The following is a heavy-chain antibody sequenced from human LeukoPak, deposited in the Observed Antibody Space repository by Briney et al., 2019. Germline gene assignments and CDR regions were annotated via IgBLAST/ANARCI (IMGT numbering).Heavy chain of an antibody. Sequence: PGRSLRLSCAASGFTFSSYVIHWVRQAPGKGLEWVAVISYDGSNKYYADSVKGRFTISRDNSKNTVYLQMNSLRAEDTAVYYCARAANWNYGGFDYWGQGTLVTVSS. CDR2: ISYDGSNK. J-gene: IGHJ4*02. V-gene: IGHV3-30*04. D-gene: IGHD1-7*01. CDR3: ARAANWNYGGFDY. CDR1: GFTFSSYV.